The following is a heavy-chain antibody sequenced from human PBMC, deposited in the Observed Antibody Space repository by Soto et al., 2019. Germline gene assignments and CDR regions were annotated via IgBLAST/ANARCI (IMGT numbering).Heavy chain of an antibody. CDR3: ARDNDRLQLGGNYYYILDV. D-gene: IGHD4-4*01. J-gene: IGHJ6*02. Sequence: QVQLVQSGPELKKPGASVKVSCKTSGYSFHNSGISWVRQAPGQGLEWMGGIIPLFRTPDYAQKFQGRVTIAADESTSTAYMELSSLRSEDTAVYYCARDNDRLQLGGNYYYILDVWGQGTTITVSS. CDR1: GYSFHNSG. CDR2: IIPLFRTP. V-gene: IGHV1-69*13.